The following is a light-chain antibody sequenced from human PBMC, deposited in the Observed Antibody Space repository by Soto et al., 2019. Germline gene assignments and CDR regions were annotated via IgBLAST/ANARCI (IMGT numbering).Light chain of an antibody. CDR2: DVT. CDR1: TSDIGGYKY. Sequence: QSALTQPPSVSVSPGQSVTISCTGTTSDIGGYKYVSWYQQLPGKAPKLMIFDVTKRPSGVPDRFSGSNSGNTASLTISGLQAEDEAIYYCCSYARTTHVFGTRTKVTVL. V-gene: IGLV2-11*01. J-gene: IGLJ1*01. CDR3: CSYARTTHV.